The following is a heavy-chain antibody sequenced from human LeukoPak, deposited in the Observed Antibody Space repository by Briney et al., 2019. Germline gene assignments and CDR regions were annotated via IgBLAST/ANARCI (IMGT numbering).Heavy chain of an antibody. V-gene: IGHV3-7*01. J-gene: IGHJ6*04. CDR3: ATRYCTISACRAASYKSFDV. CDR1: GFTFSSYS. D-gene: IGHD2-8*01. CDR2: IKQDGGEG. Sequence: GGSLRLSCAASGFTFSSYSMNWVRQAPGKGLKWVANIKQDGGEGYYVDSVKGRFTVSRDNAKNSLYLQLTSLRAEDTAVYYCATRYCTISACRAASYKSFDVWGKGTTVTVSS.